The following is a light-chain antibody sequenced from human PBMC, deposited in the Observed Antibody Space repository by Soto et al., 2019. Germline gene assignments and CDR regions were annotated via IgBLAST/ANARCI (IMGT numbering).Light chain of an antibody. CDR1: QSVSSN. CDR3: QQYHNWPLT. J-gene: IGKJ4*01. CDR2: GAS. Sequence: EMVMTQSPATLSVSPGDRATLSCRASQSVSSNLAWYQQKPGQAPRLLIYGASTRATGIPDRFSGSGSGTEFTLTISSLQSEDFAVYYCQQYHNWPLTFGGGTKVDI. V-gene: IGKV3-15*01.